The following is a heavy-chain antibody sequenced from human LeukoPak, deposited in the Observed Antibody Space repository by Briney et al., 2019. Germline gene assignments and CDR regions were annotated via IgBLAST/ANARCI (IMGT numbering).Heavy chain of an antibody. CDR1: GYTFTGYY. Sequence: ASLKVSCKASGYTFTGYYMHWVRQAPGHGLEWMGWINPNSGGTNYAQKFQGRVTMTRDTSISTAYMELSRLRSDDTAVYYCARARRIAAAGTNPGDYWGQGTLVTVSS. CDR3: ARARRIAAAGTNPGDY. D-gene: IGHD6-13*01. V-gene: IGHV1-2*02. J-gene: IGHJ4*02. CDR2: INPNSGGT.